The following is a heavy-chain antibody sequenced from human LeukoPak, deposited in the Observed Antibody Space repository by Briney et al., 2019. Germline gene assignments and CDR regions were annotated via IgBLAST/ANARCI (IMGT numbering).Heavy chain of an antibody. CDR2: IYWDDDK. D-gene: IGHD3-3*01. V-gene: IGHV2-5*02. J-gene: IGHJ5*02. CDR3: AHSKYYDFWSGYSPENWFDP. CDR1: GFSLSTSGVG. Sequence: ESGPTLVNPTRTLTLTCTFSGFSLSTSGVGVGWIRQPPGKALEWLALIYWDDDKRYSPSLKSRLTITKDTSKNQVVLTMTNMDPVDTATYYCAHSKYYDFWSGYSPENWFDPWGQGTLVTVSS.